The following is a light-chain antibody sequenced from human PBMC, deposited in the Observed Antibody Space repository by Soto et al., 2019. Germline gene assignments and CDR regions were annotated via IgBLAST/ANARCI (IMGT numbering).Light chain of an antibody. CDR2: GAS. V-gene: IGKV3-20*01. J-gene: IGKJ4*01. CDR1: QSVSSSY. CDR3: QQYDSSPLT. Sequence: EIVLTQSPGTLSLSPGERATLSCRASQSVSSSYLAGYQQKPGQAPRPLIYGASSRATGIPDRFSGSGSGTDFTLTISRLEPEDFAVYYCQQYDSSPLTFGGGTKVEIK.